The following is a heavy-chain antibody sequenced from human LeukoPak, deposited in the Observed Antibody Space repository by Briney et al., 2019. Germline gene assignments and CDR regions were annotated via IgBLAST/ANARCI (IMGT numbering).Heavy chain of an antibody. D-gene: IGHD3-22*01. J-gene: IGHJ4*02. V-gene: IGHV3-9*01. Sequence: GGSLRLSCAASGFTFGDYAMHWVRQAPGKGLEWVSGISWNGGTSAYADSVRGRFTISRDNAKNSLYLQMNSLRAEDTALYYCAKDNHYYDTSGSLDYWGQGTLVTVSS. CDR1: GFTFGDYA. CDR2: ISWNGGTS. CDR3: AKDNHYYDTSGSLDY.